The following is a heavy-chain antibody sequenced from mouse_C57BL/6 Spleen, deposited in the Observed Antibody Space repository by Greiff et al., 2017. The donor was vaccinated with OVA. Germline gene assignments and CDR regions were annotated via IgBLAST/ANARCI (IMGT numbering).Heavy chain of an antibody. V-gene: IGHV14-4*01. CDR1: GFNIKDDY. D-gene: IGHD1-1*01. Sequence: VQLKESGAELVRPGASVKLSCTASGFNIKDDYMHWVKQRPEQGLEWIGWIDPENGDTESASKFQGKATITADASSNTAYLQLSSLTSEDTAVYYCTRSSYGYFDVWGTGTTVTVSS. CDR2: IDPENGDT. J-gene: IGHJ1*03. CDR3: TRSSYGYFDV.